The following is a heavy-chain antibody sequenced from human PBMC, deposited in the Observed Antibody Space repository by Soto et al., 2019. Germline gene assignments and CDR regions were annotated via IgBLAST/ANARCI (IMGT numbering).Heavy chain of an antibody. CDR1: GFTFSDHY. J-gene: IGHJ4*02. Sequence: EVQLVESGGGLVQPGGSLSLSCAASGFTFSDHYMDWVSQAPGKGPEWVGRIRNKENGYTIEYAESVKGRFTISRDNLENSLHLQMTSLRTEDTAVYYCVREPQLTSVTAFDYWGQGTLVTVSS. V-gene: IGHV3-72*01. CDR3: VREPQLTSVTAFDY. D-gene: IGHD4-17*01. CDR2: IRNKENGYTI.